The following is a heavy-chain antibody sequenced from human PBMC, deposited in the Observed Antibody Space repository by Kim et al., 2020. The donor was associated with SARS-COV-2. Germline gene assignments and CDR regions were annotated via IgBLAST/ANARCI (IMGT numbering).Heavy chain of an antibody. D-gene: IGHD2-15*01. Sequence: ADSVKGRFTISSDNAKNSLYLQMNSLRAEDTAVYYCARVPPCSGVSCYSDYWGQGTLVTVSS. J-gene: IGHJ4*02. CDR3: ARVPPCSGVSCYSDY. V-gene: IGHV3-21*01.